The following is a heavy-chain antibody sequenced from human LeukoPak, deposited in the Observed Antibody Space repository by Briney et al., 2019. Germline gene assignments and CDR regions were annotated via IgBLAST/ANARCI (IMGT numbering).Heavy chain of an antibody. V-gene: IGHV1-69*05. Sequence: SVKVSCKASEGTFSSYAISWVRQAPGQGLEWMGRIIPIFGTANYAQKFQGRVTITTDESTSTAYMELSSLRSEDTAVYYYARIGSQNSSPFDYWGQGTLVTVSS. CDR2: IIPIFGTA. J-gene: IGHJ4*02. D-gene: IGHD3-10*01. CDR3: ARIGSQNSSPFDY. CDR1: EGTFSSYA.